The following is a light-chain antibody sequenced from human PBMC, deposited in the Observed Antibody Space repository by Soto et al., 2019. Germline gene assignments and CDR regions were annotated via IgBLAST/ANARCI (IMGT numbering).Light chain of an antibody. CDR2: GAS. J-gene: IGKJ2*01. CDR1: QSVSSSY. V-gene: IGKV3-20*01. CDR3: QQYGSSPHT. Sequence: EIVLTQSPGTLSLSLGERATLSCRASQSVSSSYLAWYQQKTGQAPRLLIYGASSRATGIPDRFSGSGSVTDFTLTISRLEPEDFAVYYCQQYGSSPHTFGQGTKLEIK.